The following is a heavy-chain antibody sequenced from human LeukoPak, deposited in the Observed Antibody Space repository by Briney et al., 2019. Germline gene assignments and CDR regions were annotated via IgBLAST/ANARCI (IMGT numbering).Heavy chain of an antibody. CDR2: IFSGGST. D-gene: IGHD3-22*01. CDR3: AASIVDFTYGEYFQH. V-gene: IGHV3-53*01. Sequence: GGSLRLSCAVSGFIVSGNHINWVRQAPGKGLEWVSVIFSGGSTYYADSMKGRFTISRDNSKNMVFLQMNSLRVEDTAVYYCAASIVDFTYGEYFQHWGQGTLVTVSS. J-gene: IGHJ1*01. CDR1: GFIVSGNH.